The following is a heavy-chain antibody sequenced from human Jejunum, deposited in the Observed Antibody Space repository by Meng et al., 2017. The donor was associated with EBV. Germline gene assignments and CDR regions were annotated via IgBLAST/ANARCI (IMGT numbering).Heavy chain of an antibody. CDR3: ARDSQYLARGYFDY. V-gene: IGHV4-4*02. Sequence: QVQLQESGPGLVQPSGGLSLTCTVSGGSINSKNWWHWVRQAPGKGLEWIGEIDHSGSTHYNPSLKSRVTISLGTSMNQFSLELTSPTAADTAVYYCARDSQYLARGYFDYWGQGALVTVAS. CDR1: GGSINSKNW. D-gene: IGHD2/OR15-2a*01. CDR2: IDHSGST. J-gene: IGHJ4*02.